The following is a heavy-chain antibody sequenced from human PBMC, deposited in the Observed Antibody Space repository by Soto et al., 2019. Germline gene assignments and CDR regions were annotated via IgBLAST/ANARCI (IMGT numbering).Heavy chain of an antibody. CDR3: ARTRLYCSSTSCYFFDY. D-gene: IGHD2-2*01. CDR2: ISSSSSYT. J-gene: IGHJ4*02. V-gene: IGHV3-11*06. CDR1: GFTFSDYY. Sequence: KTGGSLRLSCAASGFTFSDYYMSWIRQAPGKGLEWVSYISSSSSYTNYADSVKGRFTISRDNAKNSLYLQMNSLRAEDTAVYYCARTRLYCSSTSCYFFDYWGQGTLVTVSS.